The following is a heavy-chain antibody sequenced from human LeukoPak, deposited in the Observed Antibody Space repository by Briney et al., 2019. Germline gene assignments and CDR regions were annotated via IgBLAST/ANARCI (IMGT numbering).Heavy chain of an antibody. CDR3: AKSHSEAQRGYFDY. CDR1: GITLSHYG. V-gene: IGHV3-23*01. Sequence: PGGSLRLSCVVSGITLSHYGMSWVRQAPGKGLEWVAGISGSGGSTNYADSVKGRFTISRDNPKNTLYLQMHSLRAEDAAVYYCAKSHSEAQRGYFDYWGQGTLVTVSS. D-gene: IGHD5-24*01. J-gene: IGHJ4*02. CDR2: ISGSGGST.